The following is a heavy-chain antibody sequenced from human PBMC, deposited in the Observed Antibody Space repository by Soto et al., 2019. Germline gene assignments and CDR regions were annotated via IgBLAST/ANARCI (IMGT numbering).Heavy chain of an antibody. CDR1: GFTFSDYY. V-gene: IGHV3-11*04. J-gene: IGHJ4*02. CDR3: ARQYYDFWSGYFDY. D-gene: IGHD3-3*01. Sequence: PGGSLRLSCAASGFTFSDYYMSWIRQAPGKGLQWVAYISSSGSTIHYADSVKGRFTISRDNAENTLYLQMNSLRAEDTAVYYCARQYYDFWSGYFDYWGQGTLVTVSS. CDR2: ISSSGSTI.